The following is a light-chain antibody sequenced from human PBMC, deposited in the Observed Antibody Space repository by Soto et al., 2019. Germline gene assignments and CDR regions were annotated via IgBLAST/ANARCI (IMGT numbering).Light chain of an antibody. Sequence: QSALTQPASVSGSPGQSITISCTGTSSDVVGYNYVSWYHHHPGKVPRLMIYEVSNRPSGLSNRFSGSKADNTASLTISGLQAEDEADYYCRSYTSSNTGVLGGGTKLTVL. CDR2: EVS. J-gene: IGLJ3*02. CDR3: RSYTSSNTGV. CDR1: SSDVVGYNY. V-gene: IGLV2-14*01.